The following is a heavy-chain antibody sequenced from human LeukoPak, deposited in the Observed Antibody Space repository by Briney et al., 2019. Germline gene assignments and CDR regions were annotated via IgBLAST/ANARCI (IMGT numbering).Heavy chain of an antibody. CDR2: IYPGNSDI. V-gene: IGHV5-51*01. CDR1: GYGFISYW. D-gene: IGHD3-10*01. J-gene: IGHJ4*02. Sequence: GESLKISCKASGYGFISYWIGWVRQMSGKGLEWIGIIYPGNSDIRYSPSFQGQVTISVDTSINTAYLQWSSLKASDTAMYYCVRRPSTGSYSEDYFDYWGQGAQVTVSS. CDR3: VRRPSTGSYSEDYFDY.